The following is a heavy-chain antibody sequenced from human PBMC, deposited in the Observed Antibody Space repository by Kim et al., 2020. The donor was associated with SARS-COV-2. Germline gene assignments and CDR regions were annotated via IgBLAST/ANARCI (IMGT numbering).Heavy chain of an antibody. CDR1: GFTFSSYE. D-gene: IGHD3-3*01. CDR2: ISSSGSTI. V-gene: IGHV3-48*03. CDR3: ARVSETIWSGYIYYYYYGMDV. Sequence: GGSLRLSCAASGFTFSSYEMNWVRQAPGKGLEWVSYISSSGSTIYYADSVKGRFTISRDNAKNSLYLQMNSLRAEDTAVYYCARVSETIWSGYIYYYYYGMDVWGQGTTVTVSS. J-gene: IGHJ6*02.